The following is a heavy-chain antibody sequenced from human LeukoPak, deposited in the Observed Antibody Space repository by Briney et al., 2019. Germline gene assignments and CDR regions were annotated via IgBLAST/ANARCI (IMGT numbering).Heavy chain of an antibody. D-gene: IGHD3-10*01. CDR2: TYYRSRRYT. Sequence: SQTLSLTCAISGDSISTISGGWNWIRQSPSRGLEWLGRTYYRSRRYTDYSVSVESRITIAPDSSKNQFSLQVKSVTPEDTAVYFCARDLGPGRAFWFDPWGQGVLVTVSS. J-gene: IGHJ5*02. CDR3: ARDLGPGRAFWFDP. CDR1: GDSISTISGG. V-gene: IGHV6-1*01.